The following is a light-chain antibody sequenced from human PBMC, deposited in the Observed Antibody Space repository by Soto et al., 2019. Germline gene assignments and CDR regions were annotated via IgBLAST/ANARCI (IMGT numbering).Light chain of an antibody. CDR2: AAS. CDR1: QSISSW. Sequence: DITMNHSRSTLSXXXXGXXXVXXXASQSISSWLAWYXXKPGKXXKXXIYAASSLQSGVPSRFSGSGSGTDFTLTISSLKPEDCATDECQQRYSTPRTFFQGTKVDIK. V-gene: IGKV1-39*01. CDR3: QQRYSTPRT. J-gene: IGKJ1*01.